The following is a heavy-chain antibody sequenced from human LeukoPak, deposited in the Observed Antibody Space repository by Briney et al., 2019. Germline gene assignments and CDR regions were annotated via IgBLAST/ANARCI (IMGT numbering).Heavy chain of an antibody. V-gene: IGHV3-13*03. CDR2: IGTAGDT. J-gene: IGHJ6*04. CDR3: AELGITMIGGV. D-gene: IGHD3-10*02. Sequence: PGGSLRLSCAACGFTFSSYDMHWVRQPTGKGLEWVSAIGTAGDTYYPGSVKGQFTISREDAKNSLYLQMNSLRAEDTAVYYCAELGITMIGGVWGKGTTVTISS. CDR1: GFTFSSYD.